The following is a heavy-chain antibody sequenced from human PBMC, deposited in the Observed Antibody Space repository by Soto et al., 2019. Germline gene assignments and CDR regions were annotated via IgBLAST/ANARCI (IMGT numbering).Heavy chain of an antibody. CDR1: GYTFTSYA. D-gene: IGHD2-2*01. J-gene: IGHJ5*02. CDR2: INAGNGNT. V-gene: IGHV1-3*01. Sequence: GTSVKVSCKASGYTFTSYAMHWVRQAPGQRLEWMGWINAGNGNTKYSQKFQGRVTITRDTSASTAYMELSSLRSEDTAVYYCAREYCSSTSCYENWFDPWGQGTLVTVSS. CDR3: AREYCSSTSCYENWFDP.